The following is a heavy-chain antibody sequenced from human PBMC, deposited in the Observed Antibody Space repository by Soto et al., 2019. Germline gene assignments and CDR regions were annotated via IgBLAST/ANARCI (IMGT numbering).Heavy chain of an antibody. Sequence: QVQLVQSGAEVKKPGSSVKVSCKASGGTFSSYTISWVRQAPGQGLEWMGRIIPILGIANNAQKSQGRVMITSDKSTSTAYMELSSLRSEDTAVYYCARLTVAGTGWFDPWGQGTLVTVSS. V-gene: IGHV1-69*02. CDR2: IIPILGIA. CDR3: ARLTVAGTGWFDP. J-gene: IGHJ5*02. CDR1: GGTFSSYT. D-gene: IGHD6-19*01.